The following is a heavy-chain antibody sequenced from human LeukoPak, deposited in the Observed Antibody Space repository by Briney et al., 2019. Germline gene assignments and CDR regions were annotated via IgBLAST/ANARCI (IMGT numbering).Heavy chain of an antibody. CDR2: IWYDGSNK. CDR3: AKVWRGHYYDY. D-gene: IGHD1-1*01. J-gene: IGHJ4*02. V-gene: IGHV3-33*06. Sequence: GGSLRLSCAASGFTFSSYGMHWVRQAPGKGLEWVAVIWYDGSNKYYADSVKGRFTISRDNSKNTLYLQMNSLRGEDTAVYYCAKVWRGHYYDYWGQGTLVTVSS. CDR1: GFTFSSYG.